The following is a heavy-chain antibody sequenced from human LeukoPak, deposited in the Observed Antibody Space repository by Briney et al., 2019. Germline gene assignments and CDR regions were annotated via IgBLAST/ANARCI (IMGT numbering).Heavy chain of an antibody. CDR1: GYTFTGYY. D-gene: IGHD1-26*01. V-gene: IGHV1-2*02. CDR2: INPNSGGT. CDR3: ARDGVGATNAFDI. J-gene: IGHJ3*02. Sequence: GASVKVSCKASGYTFTGYYMHWVRQAPGQGLEWMGWINPNSGGTNYAQKFQGRVTMTRDTSISTAYMELSRLRSDDTAVYYCARDGVGATNAFDIWGQGTMVTVSS.